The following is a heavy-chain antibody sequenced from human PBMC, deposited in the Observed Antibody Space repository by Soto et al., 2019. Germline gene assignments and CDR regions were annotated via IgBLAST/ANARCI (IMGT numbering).Heavy chain of an antibody. Sequence: SETLSLTCTVSGGSISSYYWSWIRQPPGKGLEWIGYIYYSGSTNYNSSLKSRVTISVDTSKNQFSLKLSSVTAADTAVYYCAARRGSPYYFDYWGQGTLVTVSS. V-gene: IGHV4-59*01. D-gene: IGHD1-26*01. CDR2: IYYSGST. CDR3: AARRGSPYYFDY. J-gene: IGHJ4*02. CDR1: GGSISSYY.